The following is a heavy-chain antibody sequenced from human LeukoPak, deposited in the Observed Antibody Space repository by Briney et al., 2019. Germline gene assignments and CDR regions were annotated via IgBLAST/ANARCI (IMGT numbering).Heavy chain of an antibody. J-gene: IGHJ6*03. Sequence: SETLSLTCAVYGGSFSGYYRSWIRPPPGKGLKWIGEINHSGSTNYNPSLKSRVTISVDTSKNQFSLKLSSVTAADTAVYYCARGRGSQLGYYYYYYMDVWGKGTTVTVSS. CDR1: GGSFSGYY. CDR2: INHSGST. CDR3: ARGRGSQLGYYYYYYMDV. D-gene: IGHD7-27*01. V-gene: IGHV4-34*01.